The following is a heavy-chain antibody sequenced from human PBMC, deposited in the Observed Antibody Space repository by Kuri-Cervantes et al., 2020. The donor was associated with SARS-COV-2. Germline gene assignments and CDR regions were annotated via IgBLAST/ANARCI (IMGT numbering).Heavy chain of an antibody. CDR2: IHHRGTT. CDR1: GDSITNGVYY. V-gene: IGHV4-30-2*01. Sequence: SETLSLTCSVSGDSITNGVYYWSWIRQPPGKGLEWIGYIHHRGTTYATLTSRDSMSIDRSKNQFSLKLRSVTAADTAVYYCAGLGATTVKVAFDIWGQGTMVTVSS. CDR3: AGLGATTVKVAFDI. J-gene: IGHJ3*02. D-gene: IGHD1-26*01.